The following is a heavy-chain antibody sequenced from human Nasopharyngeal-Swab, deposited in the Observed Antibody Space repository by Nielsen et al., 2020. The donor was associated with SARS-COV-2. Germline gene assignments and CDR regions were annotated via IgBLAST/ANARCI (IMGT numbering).Heavy chain of an antibody. J-gene: IGHJ5*02. CDR1: GFTFDDYA. CDR2: ISWNGGSI. Sequence: SLKISCAASGFTFDDYAMHWVRQAPGKGLEWVSGISWNGGSIGYADSVKGRFTISRDNAKNSLYLQMNSLRAEDTALYYCAKAAPHSSGWYGNWFDPWGQGTLVTVSS. V-gene: IGHV3-9*01. CDR3: AKAAPHSSGWYGNWFDP. D-gene: IGHD6-19*01.